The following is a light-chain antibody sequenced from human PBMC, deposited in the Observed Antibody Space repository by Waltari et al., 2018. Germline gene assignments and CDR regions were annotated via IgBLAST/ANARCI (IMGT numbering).Light chain of an antibody. CDR1: NIGTYS. J-gene: IGLJ1*01. V-gene: IGLV3-21*04. CDR3: HVWHPHVDPGV. Sequence: SSVVTQPPSVSVAPGETATIPCGGDNIGTYSVHRYQQKAGQAPVLVIFYDRDRPSGIPDRFSGSNSGNTATLTISRVEAGDEARYYCHVWHPHVDPGVFGTGTEVTVL. CDR2: YDR.